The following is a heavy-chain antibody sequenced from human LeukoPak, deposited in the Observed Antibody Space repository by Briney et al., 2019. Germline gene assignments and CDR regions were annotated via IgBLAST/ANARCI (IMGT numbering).Heavy chain of an antibody. CDR1: GGSFSGYY. CDR3: ARGPERYSSSWYYKRPPRVDNWFDP. Sequence: PSETLSLTCAVYGGSFSGYYWSWIRQPAGKGLEWIGRIYTSGSTDYNPSLKSRVTISVDTSKNQFSLKLSSVTAADTAVYYCARGPERYSSSWYYKRPPRVDNWFDPWGQGTLVTVSS. D-gene: IGHD6-13*01. J-gene: IGHJ5*02. CDR2: IYTSGST. V-gene: IGHV4-59*10.